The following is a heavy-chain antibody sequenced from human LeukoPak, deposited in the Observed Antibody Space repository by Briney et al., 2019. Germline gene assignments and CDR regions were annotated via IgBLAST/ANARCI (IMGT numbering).Heavy chain of an antibody. V-gene: IGHV1-46*01. J-gene: IGHJ4*02. CDR3: ARAPNGGLPGGY. CDR1: GYTFTTYY. Sequence: ASVKVSCKASGYTFTTYYIHWVRQAPGQGLEWMGIVNPSGGSTTHAQKFQGRVTMTRDTSTSTVYMEPSSLKSEDTAVYYCARAPNGGLPGGYWGQGALVTVST. D-gene: IGHD7-27*01. CDR2: VNPSGGST.